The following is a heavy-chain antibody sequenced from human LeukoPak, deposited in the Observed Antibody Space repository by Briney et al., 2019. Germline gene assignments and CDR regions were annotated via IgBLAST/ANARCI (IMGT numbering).Heavy chain of an antibody. CDR1: GFTFSSYA. Sequence: GGSLRLSCAASGFTFSSYAMNWVRQIPGKGLEWVSGISGSGSSTYYVDSVKGRFTISRDNSKNTLFLQMNSLRAEDSAVFHCARARGSNHYYSAMDVWGQGTTVTVSS. D-gene: IGHD2-8*01. J-gene: IGHJ6*02. CDR2: ISGSGSST. CDR3: ARARGSNHYYSAMDV. V-gene: IGHV3-23*01.